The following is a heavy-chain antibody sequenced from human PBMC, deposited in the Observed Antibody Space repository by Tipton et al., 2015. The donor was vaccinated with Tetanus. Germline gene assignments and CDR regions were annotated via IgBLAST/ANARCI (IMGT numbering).Heavy chain of an antibody. J-gene: IGHJ6*02. Sequence: SLRLSCAASGFTSSSYGMHWVRQAPGKGLEWVAVIWYDGSNKYYADSVKGRFTISRDNSKNTLYLQMNSLRAEDTAVYYCARDREGVTIFSYGMDVWGQGTTVTVSS. V-gene: IGHV3-33*01. D-gene: IGHD3-3*01. CDR2: IWYDGSNK. CDR3: ARDREGVTIFSYGMDV. CDR1: GFTSSSYG.